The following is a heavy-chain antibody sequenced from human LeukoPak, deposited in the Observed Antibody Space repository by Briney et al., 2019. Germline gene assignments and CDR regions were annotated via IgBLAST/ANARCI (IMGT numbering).Heavy chain of an antibody. J-gene: IGHJ5*02. Sequence: SETLSLTCTVSGGSITNSGHYWSWIRHHPGAGLEWMGYIYHNGYTYYNPSVRSRVSFSVDTSKDLFYLTLTSLTAADTAVYYCAREIEGAFWSGSALGWFDAWGQGAPVTVSS. D-gene: IGHD3-3*01. CDR3: AREIEGAFWSGSALGWFDA. V-gene: IGHV4-31*03. CDR1: GGSITNSGHY. CDR2: IYHNGYT.